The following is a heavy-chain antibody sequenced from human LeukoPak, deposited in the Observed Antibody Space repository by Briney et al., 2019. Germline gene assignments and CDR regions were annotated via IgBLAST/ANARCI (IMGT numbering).Heavy chain of an antibody. V-gene: IGHV3-48*03. D-gene: IGHD2-8*01. CDR2: ISSSGSTL. CDR3: ARAWCGEGHFDY. Sequence: GGSLRLSCAASGFTFSSYEMNWVRQAPGKGLEWVSYISSSGSTLYYADSISGRFTISRDNAKISLYLQMNSLRAEDTAVYYCARAWCGEGHFDYWGQGTLVAVSS. J-gene: IGHJ4*02. CDR1: GFTFSSYE.